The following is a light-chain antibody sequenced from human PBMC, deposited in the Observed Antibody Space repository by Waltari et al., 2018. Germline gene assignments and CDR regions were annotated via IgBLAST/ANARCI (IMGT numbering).Light chain of an antibody. CDR1: QSVTTN. V-gene: IGKV3-15*01. CDR3: QQYEKWPRT. J-gene: IGKJ1*01. CDR2: GAS. Sequence: EIVMTQTPATLSVSPGESATLFCRASQSVTTNLAWYVQKPGQAPRLRIYGASAMATGGPARFTGGGYGTEFTLTISSLQSEDFAVYYCQQYEKWPRTFGQGTKVEIK.